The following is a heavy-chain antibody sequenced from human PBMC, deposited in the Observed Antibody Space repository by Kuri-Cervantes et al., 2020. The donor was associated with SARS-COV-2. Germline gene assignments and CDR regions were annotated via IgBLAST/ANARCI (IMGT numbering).Heavy chain of an antibody. V-gene: IGHV3-30*03. D-gene: IGHD3-22*01. Sequence: GGSLRLSCAASGFTFSSYGMHWVRQAPGKGLEWVAVISYDGSNKYYADSVKGRFTISRDNSKNTLYLQMNSLRAEDTAVYYCARAPHYYDYYDSSGYYGDYWGQGTLVTVSS. CDR2: ISYDGSNK. CDR1: GFTFSSYG. CDR3: ARAPHYYDYYDSSGYYGDY. J-gene: IGHJ4*02.